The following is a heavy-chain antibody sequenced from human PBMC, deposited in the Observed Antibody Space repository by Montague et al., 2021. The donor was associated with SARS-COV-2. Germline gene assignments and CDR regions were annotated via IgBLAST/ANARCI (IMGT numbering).Heavy chain of an antibody. CDR2: TYYRSMWKS. J-gene: IGHJ5*02. CDR3: ARQSQAEFVLVVYTMGGWFDP. CDR1: GDSVSSNSAT. Sequence: CAISGDSVSSNSATWNWIRQSPSRGLEWLGRTYYRSMWKSDYARSVKSRIAINPDTSKNQFSLKLSSVTAADTAVYYCARQSQAEFVLVVYTMGGWFDPWGRGTLVTVSS. D-gene: IGHD2-8*01. V-gene: IGHV6-1*01.